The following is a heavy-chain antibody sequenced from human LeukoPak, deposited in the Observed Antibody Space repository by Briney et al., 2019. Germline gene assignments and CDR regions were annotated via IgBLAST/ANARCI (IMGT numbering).Heavy chain of an antibody. CDR3: AKSRYRDSSGYYYPLCPDY. CDR2: ISGSGGST. Sequence: GGSLRLSCAASGFTFSSYAMSWVRQAPGKGLEWVSAISGSGGSTYYADSVKGRFTISRDNSKNTLYLQMNSLRAEDTAVYYCAKSRYRDSSGYYYPLCPDYWGQGTLVTVSS. CDR1: GFTFSSYA. V-gene: IGHV3-23*01. J-gene: IGHJ4*02. D-gene: IGHD3-22*01.